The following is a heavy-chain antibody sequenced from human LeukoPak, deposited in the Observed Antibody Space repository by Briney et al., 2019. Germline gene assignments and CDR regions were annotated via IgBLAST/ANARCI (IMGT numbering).Heavy chain of an antibody. CDR2: IYYSGST. J-gene: IGHJ3*02. V-gene: IGHV4-31*03. Sequence: SQTLSLTCTVSGGSISSGGYYWSWIRQHPGKGLEWIGYIYYSGSTYYNPSLKSRVTISVDTSKNQFSLKLSSVTAADTAVYCCARSAMGGYSKLDAFDIWGQGTMVTVSS. CDR1: GGSISSGGYY. D-gene: IGHD5-12*01. CDR3: ARSAMGGYSKLDAFDI.